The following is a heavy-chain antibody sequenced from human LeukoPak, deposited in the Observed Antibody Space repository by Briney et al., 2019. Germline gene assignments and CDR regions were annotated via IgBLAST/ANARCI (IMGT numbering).Heavy chain of an antibody. CDR2: IKKDGSEK. CDR3: ANVGLYCSGTNCYEWDFEY. J-gene: IGHJ4*02. CDR1: GFTFSSYA. V-gene: IGHV3-7*01. Sequence: GGSLRLSCAASGFTFSSYAMSWVRQAPGKGLEWVANIKKDGSEKYYVDSVKGRFTISRDNAKKSLYLQMNSLRSEDTAVYYCANVGLYCSGTNCYEWDFEYWGQGTLVTVSS. D-gene: IGHD2-15*01.